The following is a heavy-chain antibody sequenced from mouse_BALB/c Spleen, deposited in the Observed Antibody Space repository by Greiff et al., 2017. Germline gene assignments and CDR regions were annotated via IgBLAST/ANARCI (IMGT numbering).Heavy chain of an antibody. CDR1: GFSLTSYG. J-gene: IGHJ4*01. Sequence: VKLVESGPGLVAPSQSLSITCTVSGFSLTSYGVHWVRQPPGKGLEWLGVIWAGGSTNYNSALMSRLSISKDNSKSQVFLKMNGLQTDDTAMYYCASSFSYAMDYWGQGTSVTVSS. D-gene: IGHD1-1*01. V-gene: IGHV2-9*02. CDR3: ASSFSYAMDY. CDR2: IWAGGST.